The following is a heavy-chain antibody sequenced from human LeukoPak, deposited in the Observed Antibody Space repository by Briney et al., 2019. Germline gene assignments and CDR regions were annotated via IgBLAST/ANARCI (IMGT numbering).Heavy chain of an antibody. J-gene: IGHJ5*02. V-gene: IGHV4-34*01. CDR2: INHSGST. Sequence: KASETLSFTCAVYGGSFSGYYWSWIRQPPGKGLEWIGEINHSGSTNYNPSLKSRVTISVDTSKNQFSLKLSSVTAADTAVYYCARGPRYYDFWSGYQNWFDPWGQGTLVTVSS. D-gene: IGHD3-3*01. CDR1: GGSFSGYY. CDR3: ARGPRYYDFWSGYQNWFDP.